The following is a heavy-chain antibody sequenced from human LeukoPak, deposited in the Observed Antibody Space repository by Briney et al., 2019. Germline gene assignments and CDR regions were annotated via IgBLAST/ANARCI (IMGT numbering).Heavy chain of an antibody. D-gene: IGHD5-18*01. CDR1: GFTFDDYA. Sequence: PGGSLRLSCAASGFTFDDYAMHWGRQAPGKGLEWVSLISWDGGSTYYADSVKGRFTISRDNSKNSLYLQMNSLRAEDTALYYCAKGGYSYGHEDYFDYWGQGTLVTVSS. CDR2: ISWDGGST. V-gene: IGHV3-43D*04. CDR3: AKGGYSYGHEDYFDY. J-gene: IGHJ4*02.